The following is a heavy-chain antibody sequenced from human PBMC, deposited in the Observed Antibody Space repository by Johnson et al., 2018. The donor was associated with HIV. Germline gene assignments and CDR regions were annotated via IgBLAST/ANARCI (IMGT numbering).Heavy chain of an antibody. CDR2: IYSGGST. J-gene: IGHJ3*02. D-gene: IGHD2-15*01. CDR3: ALGGSWYAFDI. CDR1: GFTVSSNY. Sequence: VQLVESGGGVVQPGRSLRLSCAVSGFTVSSNYMIWVRQAPGKGLEWVSVIYSGGSTYYADSVKGRFTISRDNSKNTLYLQMNSLRAEDTAVYYCALGGSWYAFDIWGQGTMVTVSS. V-gene: IGHV3-66*01.